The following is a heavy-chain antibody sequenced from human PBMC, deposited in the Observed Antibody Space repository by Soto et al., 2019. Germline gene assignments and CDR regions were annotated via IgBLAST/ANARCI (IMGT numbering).Heavy chain of an antibody. V-gene: IGHV3-21*01. J-gene: IGHJ3*02. CDR3: ARKEYQLLNAFDI. D-gene: IGHD2-2*01. CDR1: GFTFSSYS. Sequence: SLRLSCAASGFTFSSYSMNWVRQAPGKGLEWVSSISSSSSYIYYADSVKGRFTISRDNAKNSLYLQMNSLRAEDTAVYYCARKEYQLLNAFDIWGQGTMVTVSS. CDR2: ISSSSSYI.